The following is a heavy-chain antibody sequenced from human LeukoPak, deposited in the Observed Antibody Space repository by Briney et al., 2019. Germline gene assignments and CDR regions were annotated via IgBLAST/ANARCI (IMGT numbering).Heavy chain of an antibody. CDR1: GFTFSNYW. V-gene: IGHV3-7*01. D-gene: IGHD3-16*01. CDR3: ARDQGGPLNY. CDR2: IKQDGSET. J-gene: IGHJ4*02. Sequence: PGGSLRLSCAASGFTFSNYWMNWVRQAPGKGLECLANIKQDGSETYYADSVKGRFTISRENAKNSLYLQMNSLRAEDTAVYYCARDQGGPLNYWGQGTLATVSS.